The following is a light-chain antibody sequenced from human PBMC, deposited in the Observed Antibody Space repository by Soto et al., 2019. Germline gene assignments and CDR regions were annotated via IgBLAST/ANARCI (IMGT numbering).Light chain of an antibody. CDR3: QQANSFPLT. V-gene: IGKV1-12*01. J-gene: IGKJ5*01. CDR1: QGITYW. CDR2: AAS. Sequence: DIQMTQSPSSVSASLGDRVTITCRASQGITYWLAWYQQRPGRAPKCLIYAASILESGVPSRFSGSGSGTNFTLTISDLQPEDFATYLCQQANSFPLTFGQGTRLDLK.